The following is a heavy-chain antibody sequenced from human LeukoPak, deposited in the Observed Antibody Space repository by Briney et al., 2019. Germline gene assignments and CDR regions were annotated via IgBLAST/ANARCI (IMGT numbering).Heavy chain of an antibody. CDR2: IIPIFGTA. CDR3: ARAYYYDSSGYYLKTDY. CDR1: GYTFTSNY. Sequence: ASVKVSCKASGYTFTSNYIHWVRQAPGQGLEWMGGIIPIFGTANYAQKFQGRVTITADESTSTAYMELSSLGSEDTAVYYCARAYYYDSSGYYLKTDYWGQGTLVTVPS. D-gene: IGHD3-22*01. V-gene: IGHV1-69*13. J-gene: IGHJ4*02.